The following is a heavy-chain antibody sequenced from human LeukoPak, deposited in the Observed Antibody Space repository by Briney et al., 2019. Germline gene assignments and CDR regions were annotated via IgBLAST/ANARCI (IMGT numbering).Heavy chain of an antibody. CDR1: GYTFTGYY. Sequence: ASVKVSCKASGYTFTGYYMHWVRQAPGQGLEWMGWINSNSGGTNYAHKFQGRVTMTRDTSISTAYMELSRLRSDDTAVYYCARDWGGGGSCYRKESYYCFFGMDVWGQGTTVTVSS. D-gene: IGHD2-15*01. CDR2: INSNSGGT. J-gene: IGHJ6*02. V-gene: IGHV1-2*02. CDR3: ARDWGGGGSCYRKESYYCFFGMDV.